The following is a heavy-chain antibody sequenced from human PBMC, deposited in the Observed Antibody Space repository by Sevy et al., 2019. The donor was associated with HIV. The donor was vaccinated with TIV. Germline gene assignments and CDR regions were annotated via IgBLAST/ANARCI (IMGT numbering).Heavy chain of an antibody. V-gene: IGHV3-9*03. Sequence: GGSLRLSCAASGFTFDDYAMHWVRQAPGKGLEWVSGIGWNSGSIVYLDSVKGRFTISRDNAKKSLYLQMNSLRVEDMALYYCTKGYCSSTSCPIDFWGQGSLVTVSS. CDR1: GFTFDDYA. J-gene: IGHJ4*02. CDR3: TKGYCSSTSCPIDF. CDR2: IGWNSGSI. D-gene: IGHD2-2*01.